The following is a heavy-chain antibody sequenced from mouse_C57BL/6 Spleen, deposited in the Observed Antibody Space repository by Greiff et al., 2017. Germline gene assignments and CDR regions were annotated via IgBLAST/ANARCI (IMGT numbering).Heavy chain of an antibody. V-gene: IGHV5-4*01. D-gene: IGHD2-10*02. J-gene: IGHJ2*01. CDR2: ISDGGSYT. CDR1: GFTFSSYA. CDR3: ARDLGYGNYVFDY. Sequence: EVKLVESGGGLVKPGGSLKLSCAASGFTFSSYAMSWVRQTPDKRLEWVATISDGGSYTYYPDNVKGRFTISRDNAKNNLYLQMSHLKSEDTAMYYCARDLGYGNYVFDYWGQGTTLTVAS.